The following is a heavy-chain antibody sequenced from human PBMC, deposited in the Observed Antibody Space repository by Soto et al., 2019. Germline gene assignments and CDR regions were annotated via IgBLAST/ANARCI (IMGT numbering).Heavy chain of an antibody. J-gene: IGHJ6*02. CDR2: TFSGGST. CDR3: AKKSPSSIQGWAFAMDV. CDR1: GFTVTTNY. D-gene: IGHD1-26*01. Sequence: PGGSLRLSCLASGFTVTTNYMIWVRPPPGEGLEWVSTTFSGGSTNYADSVRVRFSISRDNSKNTVYLQMNNLRVEDTAVYYCAKKSPSSIQGWAFAMDVWGQGTTVTVSS. V-gene: IGHV3-53*01.